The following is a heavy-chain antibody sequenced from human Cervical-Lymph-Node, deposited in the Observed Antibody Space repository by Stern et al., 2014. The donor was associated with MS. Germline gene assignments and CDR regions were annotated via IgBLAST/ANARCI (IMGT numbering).Heavy chain of an antibody. J-gene: IGHJ4*02. V-gene: IGHV4-59*01. CDR2: IFYTGST. D-gene: IGHD6-13*01. CDR1: GDSINYNY. Sequence: VQLVQSGPGLVKPSETLSLTCTVSGDSINYNYWGWIRPPPGKALEWIGYIFYTGSTTYNPSLKSRVTISVDTSKNQFSLNLSSVTAADTAVYYCARVLRRRVIGAPGAGYYFDYWGQGTLVTVPS. CDR3: ARVLRRRVIGAPGAGYYFDY.